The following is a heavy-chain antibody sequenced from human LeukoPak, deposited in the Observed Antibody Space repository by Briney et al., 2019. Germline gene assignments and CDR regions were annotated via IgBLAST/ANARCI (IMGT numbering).Heavy chain of an antibody. V-gene: IGHV5-51*01. D-gene: IGHD3-10*01. CDR3: ARLSMVRGAKSAFDI. CDR1: GYSFTSYW. CDR2: IYPGDSDT. J-gene: IGHJ3*02. Sequence: GESLKISCKGSGYSFTSYWIGWVRQMPGKGLEWMGIIYPGDSDTRYSPSFQGQVTISADKSISTAYLQWSSLKASDTATYYCARLSMVRGAKSAFDIWGQGTMVTVSS.